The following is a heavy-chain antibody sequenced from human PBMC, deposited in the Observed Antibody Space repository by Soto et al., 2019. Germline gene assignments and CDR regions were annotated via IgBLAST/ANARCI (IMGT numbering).Heavy chain of an antibody. CDR2: IIPIFDTA. CDR1: GGSFSSYA. D-gene: IGHD3-3*01. CDR3: ARDRTYYDFWSGPGFDP. J-gene: IGHJ5*02. Sequence: SVKVSCKASGGSFSSYAISWVRQAPGQRLEWMGGIIPIFDTAIYAQNFQGRVTITADESTSTAYMELSSLRSEDTAVYYCARDRTYYDFWSGPGFDPWGQGTLVTVSS. V-gene: IGHV1-69*13.